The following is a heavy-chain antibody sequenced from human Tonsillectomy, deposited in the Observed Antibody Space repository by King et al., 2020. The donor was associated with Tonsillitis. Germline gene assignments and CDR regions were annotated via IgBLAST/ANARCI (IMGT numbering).Heavy chain of an antibody. CDR1: GGTFSSFA. CDR3: TGYYGSGVFSYKCRPFHY. D-gene: IGHD3-10*01. J-gene: IGHJ4*02. Sequence: QLVQSGAEVKKPGSSVKVSCMASGGTFSSFAISWVRQAPGQGLEWMGRIVPILDISHYAQKFQGRVTITADKSTSTAYMDLNSLRSDDTAVYYCTGYYGSGVFSYKCRPFHYWGQGTLVTVSS. V-gene: IGHV1-69*09. CDR2: IVPILDIS.